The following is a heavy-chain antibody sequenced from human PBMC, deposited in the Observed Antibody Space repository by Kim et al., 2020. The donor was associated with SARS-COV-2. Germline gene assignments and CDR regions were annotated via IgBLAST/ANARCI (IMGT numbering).Heavy chain of an antibody. Sequence: GGSLRLSCAASGFIFSNYAVSWVRQSPGKGLEWVSSISESAATTYYADSVKGRFTISRDNSKNTLYLQMNSLRAEDTAVYYCAIRAMPNTINLYFDWWGQGTLVTVSS. CDR1: GFIFSNYA. D-gene: IGHD1-1*01. J-gene: IGHJ4*02. V-gene: IGHV3-23*01. CDR2: ISESAATT. CDR3: AIRAMPNTINLYFDW.